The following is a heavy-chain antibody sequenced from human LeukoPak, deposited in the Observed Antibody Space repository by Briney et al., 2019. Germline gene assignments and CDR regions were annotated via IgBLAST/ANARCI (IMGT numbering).Heavy chain of an antibody. J-gene: IGHJ4*02. CDR2: INHSGST. V-gene: IGHV4-34*01. CDR3: ARAPPRGSYYRGYFDY. D-gene: IGHD3-10*01. Sequence: TSETLSLTCAVYGGSFSGYYWSWIRQPPGKGLEWIGEINHSGSTNYNPSLKSRVTISVDTSKNQFSLNLSSVTAADTAVYYCARAPPRGSYYRGYFDYWGQGTLVTVSS. CDR1: GGSFSGYY.